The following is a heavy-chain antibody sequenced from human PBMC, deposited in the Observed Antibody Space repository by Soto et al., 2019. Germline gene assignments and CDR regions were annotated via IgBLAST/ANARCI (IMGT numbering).Heavy chain of an antibody. CDR3: ASVTRYGSGGRCYPNWFDP. D-gene: IGHD2-15*01. CDR2: IYYTGST. V-gene: IGHV4-30-4*01. CDR1: GGSVSSGDSY. Sequence: QVQLQESGPGLVKPSQTLSLTCTVSGGSVSSGDSYWSWIRQPPGKGLEWIVHIYYTGSTYYNPSLKSRIAISLDTSKNQFSLKLSSVTAADTAVYYCASVTRYGSGGRCYPNWFDPWGQGTLVTVSS. J-gene: IGHJ5*02.